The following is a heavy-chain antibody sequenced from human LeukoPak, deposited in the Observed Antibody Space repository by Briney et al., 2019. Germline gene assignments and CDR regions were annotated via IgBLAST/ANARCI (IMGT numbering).Heavy chain of an antibody. J-gene: IGHJ4*02. CDR3: ATSRTFDY. V-gene: IGHV3-7*01. CDR2: IKQDGSEK. Sequence: PEGSLRLSCTASGFTFSSYWMNWVRQAPGKGLEWVANIKQDGSEKYYVDSVKGRFTISRDYTKNSLYLQMNNLRTDDTAVYYCATSRTFDYWGQGTLVTVSS. D-gene: IGHD2-2*01. CDR1: GFTFSSYW.